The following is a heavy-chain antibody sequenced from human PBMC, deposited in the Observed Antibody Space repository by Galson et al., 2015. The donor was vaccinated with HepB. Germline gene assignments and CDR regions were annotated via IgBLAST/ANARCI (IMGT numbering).Heavy chain of an antibody. CDR1: GYTLTELS. CDR2: FDPGDGET. CDR3: ATGYYYHWDY. D-gene: IGHD3-22*01. V-gene: IGHV1-24*01. Sequence: SVKVSCKVSGYTLTELSMHWVRQAPGKGLEWMGGFDPGDGETIYAQKFQGRVTMTEDTSTDTAYMELSSLRPEDTAVYYCATGYYYHWDYWGQGTLVTVSS. J-gene: IGHJ4*02.